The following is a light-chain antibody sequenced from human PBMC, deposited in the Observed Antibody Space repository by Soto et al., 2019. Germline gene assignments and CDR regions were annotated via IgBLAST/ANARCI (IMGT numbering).Light chain of an antibody. CDR1: QSISSW. CDR2: DAS. V-gene: IGKV1-5*01. CDR3: QQYNSYSWT. Sequence: DIQMTQSPSTLSASVGDRVTITCRASQSISSWLAWYQQKPGKAPKRLIYDASSLESGVPSRFSGSGSGTEFTLSISSRQPDDFATYYCQQYNSYSWTFGQGNKVEIK. J-gene: IGKJ1*01.